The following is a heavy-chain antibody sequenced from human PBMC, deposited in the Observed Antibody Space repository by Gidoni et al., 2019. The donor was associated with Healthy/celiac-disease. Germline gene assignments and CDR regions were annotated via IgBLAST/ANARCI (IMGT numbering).Heavy chain of an antibody. CDR2: IYSGGST. CDR3: AREGYGDYGPYYYGMDV. J-gene: IGHJ6*02. V-gene: IGHV3-66*01. CDR1: GFTVISNY. Sequence: EVQLVESGGGLVQPGGSLRLSCPASGFTVISNYMSWVRQAPGKGLEWVSVIYSGGSTYYADSVKGRFTISRDNSKNTLYLQMNSLRAEDTAVYYCAREGYGDYGPYYYGMDVWGQGTTVTVSS. D-gene: IGHD4-17*01.